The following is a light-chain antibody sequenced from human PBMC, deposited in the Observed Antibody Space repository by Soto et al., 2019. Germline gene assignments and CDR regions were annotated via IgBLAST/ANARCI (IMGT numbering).Light chain of an antibody. J-gene: IGKJ5*01. CDR2: GAS. CDR3: QQYGSSPIT. V-gene: IGKV3-20*01. Sequence: VMTESPATLSLAPGYRATVSFGASHTSSINLAWYQQKPGQAPRRLIYGASSRDTGIPDRFSGSGSGTDFTPTISRLEPEDFAVYYCQQYGSSPITFGQGTRLEIK. CDR1: HTSSIN.